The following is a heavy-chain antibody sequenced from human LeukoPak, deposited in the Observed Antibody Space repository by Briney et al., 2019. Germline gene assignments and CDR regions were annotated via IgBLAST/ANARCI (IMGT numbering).Heavy chain of an antibody. CDR1: GVSISSYY. CDR2: IYTSGST. CDR3: ARATYYYDSSGHRPSNWFDP. V-gene: IGHV4-4*07. Sequence: SETLSLTCTVSGVSISSYYWSWVRQPAGKGLEWVGGIYTSGSTNYNPSLKSRVTLSVDTSKNQFSLKLSSVTAADTAAYYCARATYYYDSSGHRPSNWFDPWGQGTLVTVSS. J-gene: IGHJ5*02. D-gene: IGHD3-22*01.